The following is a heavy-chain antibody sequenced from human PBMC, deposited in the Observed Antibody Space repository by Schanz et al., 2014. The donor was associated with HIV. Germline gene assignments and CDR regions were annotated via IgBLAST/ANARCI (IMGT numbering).Heavy chain of an antibody. CDR1: GATFSGYY. CDR3: ASHDFWSGHLYYFDH. D-gene: IGHD3-3*01. Sequence: QVQLQQWGAGLLKSSETLSLTCAVYGATFSGYYWNWVRQTPGKGLEWIGEINHSGSTTYNPSLKSRVTISLDTSKTQFPLTLTSVTAADTAVYYCASHDFWSGHLYYFDHWGQGTRVTVSS. V-gene: IGHV4-34*01. J-gene: IGHJ4*02. CDR2: INHSGST.